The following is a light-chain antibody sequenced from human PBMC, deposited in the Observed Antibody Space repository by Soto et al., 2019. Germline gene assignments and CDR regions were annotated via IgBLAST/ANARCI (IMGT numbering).Light chain of an antibody. CDR2: GNT. CDR1: SSNIGAIYD. J-gene: IGLJ3*02. V-gene: IGLV1-40*01. CDR3: QSYDSSLSGSV. Sequence: QSVLTQPPSVSGAPGQRVTISCTGSSSNIGAIYDVQWYQQLPGAAPKLLIYGNTNRPSGVLDRFSGSKSGTSASLAITGLQAEDEADYYCQSYDSSLSGSVFGGGTKLTVL.